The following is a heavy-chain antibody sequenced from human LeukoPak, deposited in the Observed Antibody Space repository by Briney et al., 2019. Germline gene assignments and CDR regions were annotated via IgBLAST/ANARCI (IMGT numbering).Heavy chain of an antibody. J-gene: IGHJ5*02. CDR3: ARNPRVVVVVAKIYWFDP. D-gene: IGHD2-21*01. CDR2: IDYSGST. V-gene: IGHV4-38-2*02. Sequence: SETLSLTCSVSGYSITNGYYWAWIRQPPGKGLEWIGSIDYSGSTYYNPSLKSRVTISVDTSKNQFSLKVSSVTAADTAVYYCARNPRVVVVVAKIYWFDPWGQGTLVTVSS. CDR1: GYSITNGYY.